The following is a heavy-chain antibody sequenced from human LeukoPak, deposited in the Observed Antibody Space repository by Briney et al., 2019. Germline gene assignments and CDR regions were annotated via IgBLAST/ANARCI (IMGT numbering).Heavy chain of an antibody. D-gene: IGHD5-24*01. Sequence: PGGSLRLSCAASGFTFSSYGMHWVRQAPGKGLEWVSYISSSSSTIYYADSVKGRFTISRDNAKNSLYLQMNSLRAEDTAVYYCARRGRDGYNWPYYMDVWGKGTTVTVSS. J-gene: IGHJ6*03. CDR3: ARRGRDGYNWPYYMDV. CDR1: GFTFSSYG. CDR2: ISSSSSTI. V-gene: IGHV3-48*01.